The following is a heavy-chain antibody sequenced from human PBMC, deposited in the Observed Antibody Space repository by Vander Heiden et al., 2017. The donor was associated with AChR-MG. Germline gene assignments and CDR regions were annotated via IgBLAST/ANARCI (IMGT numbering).Heavy chain of an antibody. Sequence: AQLVESGGGQVKPGGSLRLSCAASGFTFSSYRMNWVRQAPWKVLQWVSSIRSSSTYIYYSDSVKGRFTISRYNAKHSLYLHINRLRAEATAVYYCSIVGEMTGLDYWGHGPLVTVSS. J-gene: IGHJ4*01. CDR3: SIVGEMTGLDY. V-gene: IGHV3-21*01. CDR2: IRSSSTYI. CDR1: GFTFSSYR.